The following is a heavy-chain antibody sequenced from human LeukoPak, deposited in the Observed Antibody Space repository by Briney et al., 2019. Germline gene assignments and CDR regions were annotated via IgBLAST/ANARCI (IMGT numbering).Heavy chain of an antibody. CDR3: ARRSYVWGSYRPLEYYFDY. D-gene: IGHD3-16*02. Sequence: GESLKISCKGSGYSFTSYWIGWVRQMPGKGLEWMGIIYPGDSDTRYSPSFQGQVTTSADKSISTAYLQWSSLKASDTAMYYCARRSYVWGSYRPLEYYFDYWGQGTLVTVSS. V-gene: IGHV5-51*01. CDR1: GYSFTSYW. CDR2: IYPGDSDT. J-gene: IGHJ4*02.